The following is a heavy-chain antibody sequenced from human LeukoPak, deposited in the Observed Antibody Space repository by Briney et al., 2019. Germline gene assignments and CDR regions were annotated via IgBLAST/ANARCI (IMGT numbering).Heavy chain of an antibody. D-gene: IGHD2-2*01. CDR3: TTEYSLFCSSTSCYVNPEYFQH. Sequence: GGSLRLSCAASGFTFSNAWMSWVRQAPGKGLEWVGRIKSKTDGGTTDYAAPVKGRFTISRDDSKNTLYMQMNSLKTEDTAVYYCTTEYSLFCSSTSCYVNPEYFQHWGQSTLVTVSS. CDR2: IKSKTDGGTT. V-gene: IGHV3-15*01. CDR1: GFTFSNAW. J-gene: IGHJ1*01.